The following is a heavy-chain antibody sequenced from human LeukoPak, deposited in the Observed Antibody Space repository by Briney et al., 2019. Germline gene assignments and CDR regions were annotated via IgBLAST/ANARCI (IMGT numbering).Heavy chain of an antibody. CDR3: ARFLLGVVVTATRMSHFDY. CDR1: GFTFSNYW. Sequence: HPGGSLRLSCAASGFTFSNYWMSWVRQAPGKGLEWVANIKQDGSEKYYVDSLKGRFTISRDNARNSLYLQMNSLRAEDTAVYYCARFLLGVVVTATRMSHFDYWGQGTLVTVSS. CDR2: IKQDGSEK. D-gene: IGHD2-21*02. J-gene: IGHJ4*02. V-gene: IGHV3-7*01.